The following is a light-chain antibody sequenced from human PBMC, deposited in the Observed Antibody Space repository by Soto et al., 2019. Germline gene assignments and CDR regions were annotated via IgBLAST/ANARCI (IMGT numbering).Light chain of an antibody. CDR2: AAS. V-gene: IGKV1-8*01. CDR1: QGISSY. J-gene: IGKJ1*01. Sequence: IQMTQSPSSLSASVGDRVTITCRASQGISSYLAWYQQKPGKAPKLLIYAASTLQSGVPSRFSGSGSGTDFTLTISCLQSEDFATYYCQQYYSYPRTFGQGTKGDIK. CDR3: QQYYSYPRT.